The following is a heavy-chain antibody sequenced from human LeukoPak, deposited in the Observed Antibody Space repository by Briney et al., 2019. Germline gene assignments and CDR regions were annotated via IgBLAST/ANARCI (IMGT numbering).Heavy chain of an antibody. J-gene: IGHJ4*02. Sequence: GGSLRLSCAASGFTFSSYAMSWVRQAPGKGLEWVSAISGSGGSTYYADSVKGRFTISRGNSKNTLYLQMNSLRAEDTAVYYCAKEARVYYYDSSGSYPFDYWGQGTLVTVSS. CDR1: GFTFSSYA. D-gene: IGHD3-22*01. CDR2: ISGSGGST. V-gene: IGHV3-23*01. CDR3: AKEARVYYYDSSGSYPFDY.